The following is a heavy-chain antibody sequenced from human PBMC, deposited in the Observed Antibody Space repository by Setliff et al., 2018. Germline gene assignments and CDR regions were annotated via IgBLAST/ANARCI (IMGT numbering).Heavy chain of an antibody. Sequence: PGGSLRLSCAASGFTFSGSAMHWVRQASGKGLEWVGRIRSKPNNYATRYTESMKGRFTISRDDSKNTAYLQMDSLNTEDTAVYYCIVAGNYFDYWGQGTLVTVSS. CDR3: IVAGNYFDY. D-gene: IGHD5-12*01. J-gene: IGHJ4*02. V-gene: IGHV3-73*01. CDR2: IRSKPNNYAT. CDR1: GFTFSGSA.